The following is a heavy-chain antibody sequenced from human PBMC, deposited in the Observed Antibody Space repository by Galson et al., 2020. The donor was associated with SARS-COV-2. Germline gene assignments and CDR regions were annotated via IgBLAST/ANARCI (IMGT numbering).Heavy chain of an antibody. V-gene: IGHV3-21*01. CDR1: GFSFTTYS. D-gene: IGHD3-10*01. CDR2: ISSSSSYI. Sequence: GESLKISCAASGFSFTTYSINWVRQAPGRGLEWVSSISSSSSYIYYADSLKGRFTISRDNAKNSLYLQMNSLRDEDTAVYYCARGTGSRNYYGMDVWGQGTTVSVAS. CDR3: ARGTGSRNYYGMDV. J-gene: IGHJ6*02.